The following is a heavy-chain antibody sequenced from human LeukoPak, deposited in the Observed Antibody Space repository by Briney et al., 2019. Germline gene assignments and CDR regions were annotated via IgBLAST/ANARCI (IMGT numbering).Heavy chain of an antibody. CDR2: IWYDESNK. V-gene: IGHV3-33*01. D-gene: IGHD6-13*01. Sequence: GGSLRLSCAASGFTFSSYGMHWVRQAPGKGLEWVAVIWYDESNKCYADSVKGRFTISRDNSKNTLYLQMNSLRAEDTAVYYCARGSYSSSQTFDYWGQGTLVTVSS. J-gene: IGHJ4*02. CDR1: GFTFSSYG. CDR3: ARGSYSSSQTFDY.